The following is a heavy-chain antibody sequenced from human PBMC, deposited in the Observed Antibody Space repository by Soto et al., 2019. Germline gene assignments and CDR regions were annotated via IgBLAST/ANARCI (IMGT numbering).Heavy chain of an antibody. D-gene: IGHD2-15*01. J-gene: IGHJ4*02. CDR2: IYYSGNT. Sequence: SETLSLTCAVSGGSISSSSYYWGWIRQPPGKGLEWIGSIYYSGNTYYTPSLKSRVTISVDTSKNQFSLKLSSVTAADTAVYYCAREGGRYCTGGSCQVDYWGQGTLVTVLL. V-gene: IGHV4-39*02. CDR3: AREGGRYCTGGSCQVDY. CDR1: GGSISSSSYY.